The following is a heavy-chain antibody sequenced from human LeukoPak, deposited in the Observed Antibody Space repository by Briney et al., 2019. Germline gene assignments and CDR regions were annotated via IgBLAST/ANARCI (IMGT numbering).Heavy chain of an antibody. J-gene: IGHJ6*03. D-gene: IGHD4-11*01. CDR1: GASISSYY. Sequence: SETLSLTCTVSGASISSYYWSWIRQPAGNGPEWIGRIYTSGRTDYNPSLRSRVTMSVDTSKTHFSLRLNSVTAADTAVYYCARSFYSNYGDYYYMDVWGKGTTVTVSS. CDR2: IYTSGRT. CDR3: ARSFYSNYGDYYYMDV. V-gene: IGHV4-4*07.